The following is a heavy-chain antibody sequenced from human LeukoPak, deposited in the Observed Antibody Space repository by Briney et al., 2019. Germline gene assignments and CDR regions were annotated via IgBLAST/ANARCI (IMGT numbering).Heavy chain of an antibody. CDR1: GGTFSSYA. D-gene: IGHD3-10*01. V-gene: IGHV1-69*13. CDR3: ARGRTARGEYFDY. Sequence: SVKVSCKASGGTFSSYAISWVRQAPGQGLEWMGGIIPIFGTANYAQKFQGRVTITADESTSTAYMELSSPRSEDTAVYYCARGRTARGEYFDYWGQGTLVTVSS. J-gene: IGHJ4*02. CDR2: IIPIFGTA.